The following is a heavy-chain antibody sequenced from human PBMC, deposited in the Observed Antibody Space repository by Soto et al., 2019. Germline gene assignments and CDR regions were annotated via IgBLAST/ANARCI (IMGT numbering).Heavy chain of an antibody. CDR2: IIPIFGTA. Sequence: ASVKVSCKASGGTFSSYAISWVRQAPGQGLEWMGGIIPIFGTANYAQKFQGRVTITADESTSTAYMELSSLRSEDTAVYYCARTRQGVVITDNFDYWGQGTLVTVSS. CDR1: GGTFSSYA. V-gene: IGHV1-69*13. J-gene: IGHJ4*02. CDR3: ARTRQGVVITDNFDY. D-gene: IGHD3-3*01.